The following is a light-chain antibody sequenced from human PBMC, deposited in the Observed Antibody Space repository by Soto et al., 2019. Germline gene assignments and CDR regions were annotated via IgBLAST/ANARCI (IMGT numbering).Light chain of an antibody. J-gene: IGKJ1*01. CDR1: QSVSSSY. CDR2: GAS. CDR3: QQDGRSPWT. Sequence: EIVLTQSPGTLSLSPGERATLSCRASQSVSSSYLAWYQQKPGQAPRPLIYGASSRAIGIPDRFSGSGSGTDFTLPISRLEPEDFAVYSCQQDGRSPWTFGQGTRWIS. V-gene: IGKV3-20*01.